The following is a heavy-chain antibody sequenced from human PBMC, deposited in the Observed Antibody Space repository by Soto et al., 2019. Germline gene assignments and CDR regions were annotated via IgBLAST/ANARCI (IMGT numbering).Heavy chain of an antibody. CDR3: ARTTRITIFGVVITIRPNFSPKDYYGMDA. D-gene: IGHD3-3*01. CDR1: GGTFSSYA. V-gene: IGHV1-69*06. CDR2: IIPIFGTA. J-gene: IGHJ6*02. Sequence: ASVKVSCKASGGTFSSYAISWVRQAPGQGLEWMGGIIPIFGTANYAQKFQGRVTITADKSTSTAYMELSSLRSEDTAVYYCARTTRITIFGVVITIRPNFSPKDYYGMDAWGQGTTVTVSS.